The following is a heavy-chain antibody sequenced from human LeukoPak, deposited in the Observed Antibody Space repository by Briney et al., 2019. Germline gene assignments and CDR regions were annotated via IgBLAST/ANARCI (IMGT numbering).Heavy chain of an antibody. CDR2: IISDGSST. CDR1: GFTFSTYW. V-gene: IGHV3-74*01. Sequence: GGSLRLSCEASGFTFSTYWMHWVRQAPGKGLVWVSSIISDGSSTNYADSVKGRFTISRDNAKTTLYLQMNSLRADDTAVYYCARAYSYGYKGFDYGGQGTLVTVSS. D-gene: IGHD5-24*01. CDR3: ARAYSYGYKGFDY. J-gene: IGHJ4*02.